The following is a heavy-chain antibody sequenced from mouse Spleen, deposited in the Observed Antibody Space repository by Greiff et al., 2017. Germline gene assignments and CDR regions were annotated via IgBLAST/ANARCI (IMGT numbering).Heavy chain of an antibody. CDR2: IWSGGST. D-gene: IGHD1-1*01. Sequence: QVHVKQSGPGLVQPSQSLSITCTVSGFSLTSYGVHWVRQSPGKGLEWLGVIWSGGSTDYNAAFISRLSISKDNSKSQVFFKMNSLQADDTAIYYCASTVVAPFDYWGQGTTLTVSS. CDR1: GFSLTSYG. V-gene: IGHV2-2*01. CDR3: ASTVVAPFDY. J-gene: IGHJ2*01.